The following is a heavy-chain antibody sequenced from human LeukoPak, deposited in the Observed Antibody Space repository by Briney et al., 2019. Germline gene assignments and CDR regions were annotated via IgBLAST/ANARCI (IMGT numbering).Heavy chain of an antibody. D-gene: IGHD5-12*01. V-gene: IGHV3-48*04. J-gene: IGHJ4*02. CDR1: GFTFSSYS. CDR3: ARRTAYSGYVDY. Sequence: PGGSLRLSCAASGFTFSSYSMNWIRQAPGKGLEWVSYISSSGSTIYYADSVKGRFTISRDNAKNSLYLQMNSLRAEDTAVYYCARRTAYSGYVDYWGQGTLVTVSS. CDR2: ISSSGSTI.